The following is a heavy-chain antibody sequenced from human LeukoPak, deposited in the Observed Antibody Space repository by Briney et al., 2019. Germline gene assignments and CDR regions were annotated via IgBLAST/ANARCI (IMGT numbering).Heavy chain of an antibody. CDR2: IISSSRII. CDR3: ARVLAGGELFDY. J-gene: IGHJ4*02. CDR1: GFIFSSSA. V-gene: IGHV3-48*01. Sequence: GGSLRLSCAASGFIFSSSAMNWVRQAPGKGLEWVSYIISSSRIIYYADSVKGRFTISRDNAKNSLYLQMNSLRAEDTAVYYSARVLAGGELFDYWGQGTLVTVSS. D-gene: IGHD2-15*01.